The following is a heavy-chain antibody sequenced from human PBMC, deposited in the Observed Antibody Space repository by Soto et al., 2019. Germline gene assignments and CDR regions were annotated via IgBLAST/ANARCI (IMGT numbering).Heavy chain of an antibody. Sequence: EVQLVESGGGLVKPGGSLRLSCAASGFTFSSYSMNWVRQAPGKGLEWVSSISSSSSYIYYADSAKGRFTISRDNAKNSLYLQMNSLRAEDTAVYYCARGPIAARLPYDAFDIWGQGTMVTVSS. CDR3: ARGPIAARLPYDAFDI. V-gene: IGHV3-21*01. CDR2: ISSSSSYI. D-gene: IGHD6-6*01. J-gene: IGHJ3*02. CDR1: GFTFSSYS.